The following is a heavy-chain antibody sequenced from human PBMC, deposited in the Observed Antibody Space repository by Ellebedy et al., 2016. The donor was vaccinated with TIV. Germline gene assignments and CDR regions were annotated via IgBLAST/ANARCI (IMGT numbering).Heavy chain of an antibody. CDR1: GYTFTSYG. J-gene: IGHJ3*02. V-gene: IGHV1-18*01. D-gene: IGHD3-22*01. Sequence: AASVKVSCKASGYTFTSYGISWVRQAPGQGLEWMGWISAYNGNTNYAQKLQGRVTMTTDTSTSTAYMELRSLRSDDTAVYYCARDRHYYDSSLGAFDIWGQGTMVTVSS. CDR2: ISAYNGNT. CDR3: ARDRHYYDSSLGAFDI.